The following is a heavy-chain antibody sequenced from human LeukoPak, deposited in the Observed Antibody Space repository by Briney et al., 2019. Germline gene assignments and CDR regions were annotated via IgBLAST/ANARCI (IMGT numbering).Heavy chain of an antibody. V-gene: IGHV4-34*01. CDR2: INHSEGT. J-gene: IGHJ4*02. Sequence: SETLSLTCAVYGGSFSSYYWSWIRQPPGKGLEWIGEINHSEGTNYNPSLKSRVTMSLDTSKNQFSLKLSSVTAADTAVYYCARSSGDYDFWSGYLGYYFDYWGQGTLVTVSS. CDR3: ARSSGDYDFWSGYLGYYFDY. D-gene: IGHD3-3*01. CDR1: GGSFSSYY.